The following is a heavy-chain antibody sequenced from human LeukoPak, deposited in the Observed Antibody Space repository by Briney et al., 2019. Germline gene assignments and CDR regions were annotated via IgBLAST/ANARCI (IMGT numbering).Heavy chain of an antibody. CDR3: ARERVVAAAGYNWFDP. D-gene: IGHD6-13*01. J-gene: IGHJ5*02. CDR1: GGSISSYY. CDR2: IYTSGST. V-gene: IGHV4-4*07. Sequence: PSETLSLTCTVSGGSISSYYWSWLRQPAGKGLEWIGRIYTSGSTNYNPSLKNRVTMSVDTSKNQFSLKLSSVTAADTAVYYCARERVVAAAGYNWFDPWGQGTLVTVSS.